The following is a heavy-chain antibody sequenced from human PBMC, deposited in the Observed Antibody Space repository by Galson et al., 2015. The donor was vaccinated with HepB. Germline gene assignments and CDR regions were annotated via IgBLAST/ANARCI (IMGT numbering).Heavy chain of an antibody. CDR2: INRDESST. Sequence: SLRLSCAASGFTFRSHWMHWVRQAPGKGLVWVSRINRDESSTNYADSVKGRFAISRDNAKNTRYLQMSSLRAEDTAVYYCARGIEVVPDASGMDVWGQGTTVTVSS. CDR3: ARGIEVVPDASGMDV. CDR1: GFTFRSHW. D-gene: IGHD2-2*01. J-gene: IGHJ6*02. V-gene: IGHV3-74*01.